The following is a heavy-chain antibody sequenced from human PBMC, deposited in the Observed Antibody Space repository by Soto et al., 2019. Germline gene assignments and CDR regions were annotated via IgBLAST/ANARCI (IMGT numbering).Heavy chain of an antibody. CDR2: IDYSGST. Sequence: SETLSLTCSVSGGSISSSSHYWGWIRQPPGKGLEWIGSIDYSGSTYYNPSLQSRGSIYGDTSKNQFSLKLSSVTAADTAVYYCARLIGGMVVVTAIPGHSWGQGTLVTVSS. V-gene: IGHV4-39*01. CDR3: ARLIGGMVVVTAIPGHS. CDR1: GGSISSSSHY. D-gene: IGHD2-21*02. J-gene: IGHJ4*02.